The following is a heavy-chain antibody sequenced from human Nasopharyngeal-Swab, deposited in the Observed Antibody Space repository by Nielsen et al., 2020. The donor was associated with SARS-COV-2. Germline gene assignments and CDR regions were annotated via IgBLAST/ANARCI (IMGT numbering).Heavy chain of an antibody. CDR2: IDPSDSYT. Sequence: GESLKISCAASGFTFSSYCISWVRQMPGKGLEWMGRIDPSDSYTNYSPSFQGHVTISADKSISTAYLQWSSLKASDTAMYYCARQATPGAFDIWGQGTMVTVSS. J-gene: IGHJ3*02. V-gene: IGHV5-10-1*01. CDR1: GFTFSSYC. CDR3: ARQATPGAFDI. D-gene: IGHD5-12*01.